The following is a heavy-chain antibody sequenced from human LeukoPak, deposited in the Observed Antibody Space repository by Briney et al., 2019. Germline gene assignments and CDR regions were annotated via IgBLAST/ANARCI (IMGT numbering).Heavy chain of an antibody. J-gene: IGHJ4*02. Sequence: GGSLGLSCAASGFTFSSYGMHWVRQAPGKGLEWVAVISYDGSNKYYADSVKGRFTISRDNSKNTLYLQMNSLRAEDTAVYYCAKTSGYDWSGPDWVYFDYWGQGTLVTVSS. CDR3: AKTSGYDWSGPDWVYFDY. CDR1: GFTFSSYG. CDR2: ISYDGSNK. D-gene: IGHD5-12*01. V-gene: IGHV3-30*18.